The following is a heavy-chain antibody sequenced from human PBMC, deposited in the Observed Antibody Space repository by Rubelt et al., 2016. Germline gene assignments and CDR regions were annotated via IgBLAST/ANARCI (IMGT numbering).Heavy chain of an antibody. V-gene: IGHV3-23*04. CDR1: GFTFRKFA. J-gene: IGHJ4*02. D-gene: IGHD1-1*01. Sequence: EVQLVESGGSLVQPGGSLRLSCVASGFTFRKFAMSWVRQAPGRGPEWVSAISSSGGRTYYADSVKGRFSISRDNSENILYLQMNSLRAEDTAVYYCANRPGYPDYFDYWGQGTMVTVSS. CDR2: ISSSGGRT. CDR3: ANRPGYPDYFDY.